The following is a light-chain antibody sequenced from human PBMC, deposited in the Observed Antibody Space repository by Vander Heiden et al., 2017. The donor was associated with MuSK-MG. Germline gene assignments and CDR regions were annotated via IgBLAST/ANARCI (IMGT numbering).Light chain of an antibody. V-gene: IGKV1-5*03. Sequence: DIQITESPSTLSASVGDRVTITCRASQSISSWLAWYQQKPGKAPKLLIYKASRLESGGPSRFSGSGSGTEFTLTISSLQPDDFATYYCQQYKSYSPWTFGQGTKVEIK. CDR2: KAS. CDR3: QQYKSYSPWT. J-gene: IGKJ1*01. CDR1: QSISSW.